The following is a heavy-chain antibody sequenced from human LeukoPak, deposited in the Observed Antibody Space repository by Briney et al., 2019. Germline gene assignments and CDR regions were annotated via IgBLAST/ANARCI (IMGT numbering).Heavy chain of an antibody. V-gene: IGHV4-4*02. CDR1: GGSISSRNW. J-gene: IGHJ6*03. CDR3: ARAGIAAAGGLYYYMDV. D-gene: IGHD6-13*01. Sequence: SSGTLSLTCAVSGGSISSRNWWSWVRQPPGKGLEWIGEIYHSGSTNYNPSLKTRVTISVDKSKNQFSLKLSSVTAAGTAVYYCARAGIAAAGGLYYYMDVWGKGTTVTVSS. CDR2: IYHSGST.